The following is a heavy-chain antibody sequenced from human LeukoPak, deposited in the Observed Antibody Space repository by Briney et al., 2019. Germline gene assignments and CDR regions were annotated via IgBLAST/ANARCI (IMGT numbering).Heavy chain of an antibody. CDR3: AKIVAGREWQFEY. Sequence: GRSLRLSCSASGFTFSSNAMSWVRQVPGKGLEWVSSISASGGTTDYADSGKGRLTSSRDKSKNTVSLQMNSLRAEDTAVYYCAKIVAGREWQFEYWGQGTLVTVSS. J-gene: IGHJ4*02. CDR2: ISASGGTT. V-gene: IGHV3-23*01. D-gene: IGHD6-19*01. CDR1: GFTFSSNA.